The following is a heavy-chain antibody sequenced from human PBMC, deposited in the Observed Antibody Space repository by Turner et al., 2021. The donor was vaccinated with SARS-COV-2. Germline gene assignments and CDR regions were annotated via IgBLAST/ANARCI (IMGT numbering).Heavy chain of an antibody. J-gene: IGHJ3*02. CDR1: GGSISSTINY. V-gene: IGHV4-39*01. CDR2: IFYSGST. CDR3: ARHSTYYDILTAYEGAFDI. D-gene: IGHD3-9*01. Sequence: QMQLQESGPGLVKPSETLSLTCTVSGGSISSTINYWGWIRQPPGKGLEWIGSIFYSGSTNYTPSLKSRLTISVDTSRNQFSLRLTSVTAADTAVYCCARHSTYYDILTAYEGAFDIWGQGTLVSVSS.